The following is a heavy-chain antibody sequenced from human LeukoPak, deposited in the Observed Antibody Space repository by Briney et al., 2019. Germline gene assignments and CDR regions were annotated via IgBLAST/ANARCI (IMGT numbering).Heavy chain of an antibody. CDR1: GLTFSNAW. V-gene: IGHV3-15*01. CDR2: IRSKTDGGTT. CDR3: VRDPIPGYPDYFDS. J-gene: IGHJ4*02. D-gene: IGHD2-15*01. Sequence: GGSLRLSCAASGLTFSNAWMSWVRQAPGKGLEWVGRIRSKTDGGTTDYAAPVKGRFTISRDDSKNTLYLQMNSLRLEDTALYHCVRDPIPGYPDYFDSWGRGTLVTVSS.